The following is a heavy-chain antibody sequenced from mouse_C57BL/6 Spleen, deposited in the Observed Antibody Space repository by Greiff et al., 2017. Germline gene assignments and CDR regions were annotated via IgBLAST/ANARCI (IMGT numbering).Heavy chain of an antibody. CDR1: GFTFSSYA. CDR3: TRDLNYDPYYFDY. D-gene: IGHD2-4*01. Sequence: EVMLVESGEGLVRPGGSLKFSCAASGFTFSSYAMSWVRQTPEKRLEWVGYISSGGDYIYYADTVKGRFTISGDNARNTLYLQMSSLKSEDTAMYYCTRDLNYDPYYFDYWGQGTTLTVSS. J-gene: IGHJ2*01. V-gene: IGHV5-9-1*02. CDR2: ISSGGDYI.